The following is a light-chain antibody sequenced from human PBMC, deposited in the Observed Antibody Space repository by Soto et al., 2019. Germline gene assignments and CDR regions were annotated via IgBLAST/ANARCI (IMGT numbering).Light chain of an antibody. V-gene: IGKV1-39*01. CDR1: QSISNY. J-gene: IGKJ4*01. CDR2: AGS. CDR3: QQSYSAVALT. Sequence: DIQMTQSPSSLSASVGDRVTITCRASQSISNYLNWYQQKPGKAPKLLIYAGSSLQSGVPSRFSGSGSGTDFTLTISSLEPEDFATYYCQQSYSAVALTFGGGAKVEIK.